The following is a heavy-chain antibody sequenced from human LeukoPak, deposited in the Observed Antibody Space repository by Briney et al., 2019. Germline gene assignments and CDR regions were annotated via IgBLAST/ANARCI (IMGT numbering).Heavy chain of an antibody. CDR1: GYTFTDYN. D-gene: IGHD4/OR15-4a*01. CDR3: APPPNGPPSSFDY. J-gene: IGHJ4*02. Sequence: GASVKVSCKASGYTFTDYNMHWVRQAPGQGLEWMGWINPKSGVTNYAQKFQGRVSMTRDTSINTAYMDLSRLRSDDTAVYYCAPPPNGPPSSFDYWGQGTLVTVSS. V-gene: IGHV1-2*02. CDR2: INPKSGVT.